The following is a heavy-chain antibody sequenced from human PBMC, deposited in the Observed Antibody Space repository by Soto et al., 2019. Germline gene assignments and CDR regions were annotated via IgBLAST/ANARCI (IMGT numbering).Heavy chain of an antibody. Sequence: PGESLKISCKGSGYSFTSYWISWVRQMPGKGLEWMGRIDPSDSYTNYSPSFQGHVTISADKSISTAYLQWSSLKASDTAIYYCAKKVNSGSGSQFFDYWGQGTLVTVSS. D-gene: IGHD3-10*01. CDR2: IDPSDSYT. J-gene: IGHJ4*02. CDR3: AKKVNSGSGSQFFDY. CDR1: GYSFTSYW. V-gene: IGHV5-10-1*01.